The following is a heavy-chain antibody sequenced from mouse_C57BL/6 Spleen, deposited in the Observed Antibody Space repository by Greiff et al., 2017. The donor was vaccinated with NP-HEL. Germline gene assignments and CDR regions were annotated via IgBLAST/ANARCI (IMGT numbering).Heavy chain of an antibody. J-gene: IGHJ1*03. Sequence: VQLQQSGAELVKPGASVKISCKASGYAFSSYWMNWVKQRPGKGLEWIGQIYPGDGDTNYNGTFKGKATLTADKSSSTAYMQLSSLTSEDSAVYFCARSDGSSYEYFDVWGTGTTVTVSS. CDR3: ARSDGSSYEYFDV. CDR2: IYPGDGDT. V-gene: IGHV1-80*01. D-gene: IGHD1-1*01. CDR1: GYAFSSYW.